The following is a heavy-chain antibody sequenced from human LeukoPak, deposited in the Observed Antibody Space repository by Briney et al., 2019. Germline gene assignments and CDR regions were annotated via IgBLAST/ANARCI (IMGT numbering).Heavy chain of an antibody. CDR3: ARATNWGYAFDI. CDR2: MSGSGGNT. Sequence: GGSLRLSCAASGFTLSSYAVSWVRQAPGKGLEWVSGMSGSGGNTYYADSVKGRFTISRDISKNTLHLQMNSLRAEDTAVYYCARATNWGYAFDIWGQGTVVTVSS. D-gene: IGHD7-27*01. V-gene: IGHV3-23*01. J-gene: IGHJ3*02. CDR1: GFTLSSYA.